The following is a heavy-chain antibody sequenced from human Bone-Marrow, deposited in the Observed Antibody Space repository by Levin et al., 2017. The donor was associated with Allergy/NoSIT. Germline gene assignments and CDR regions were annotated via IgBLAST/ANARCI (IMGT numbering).Heavy chain of an antibody. CDR2: IYRSGES. CDR3: ATVEGLFCTGVSCSYSFHY. V-gene: IGHV4-4*02. D-gene: IGHD3/OR15-3a*01. J-gene: IGHJ4*02. CDR1: GGSITTDNW. Sequence: PSETLSLTCAVSGGSITTDNWWSWIRQPPGKGLEWIGEIYRSGESNYNPSLKSRVTMSVDKSKNHFSLNLSSVTVADTAIYFCATVEGLFCTGVSCSYSFHYWGRGALVTVSS.